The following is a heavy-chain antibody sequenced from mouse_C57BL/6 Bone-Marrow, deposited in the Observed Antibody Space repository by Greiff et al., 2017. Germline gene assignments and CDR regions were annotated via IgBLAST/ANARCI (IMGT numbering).Heavy chain of an antibody. V-gene: IGHV1-7*01. CDR2: INPSSGYT. CDR3: APLYCYGGGYGFAY. Sequence: VKLQESGAELAKPGASVKLSCKASGYTFTSYWMHWVKQRPGQGLEWIGYINPSSGYTKYNQKFKDKCTLTADKSSSTAYMQLSSLTYEDSAVYSCAPLYCYGGGYGFAYWGQGTLVTVSA. CDR1: GYTFTSYW. J-gene: IGHJ3*01. D-gene: IGHD1-1*01.